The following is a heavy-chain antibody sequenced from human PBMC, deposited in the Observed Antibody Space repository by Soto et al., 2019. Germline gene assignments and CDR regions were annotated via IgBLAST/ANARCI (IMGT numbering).Heavy chain of an antibody. V-gene: IGHV1-18*01. Sequence: QVQLVQSGAEVKKPGASVKVSCKASGYTFTTHGISWVRQVPGQGLEWMGWVRGDNGHTNYAQSLQGRVTMTTDTSTTPAYMELRSLRSADTAVYSFARALGYCRSGTCSREWFDPWRQGPLVTVSS. CDR3: ARALGYCRSGTCSREWFDP. CDR2: VRGDNGHT. CDR1: GYTFTTHG. D-gene: IGHD2-15*01. J-gene: IGHJ5*02.